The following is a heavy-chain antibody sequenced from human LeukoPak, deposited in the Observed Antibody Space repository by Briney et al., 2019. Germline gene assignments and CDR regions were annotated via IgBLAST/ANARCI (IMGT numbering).Heavy chain of an antibody. D-gene: IGHD6-25*01. Sequence: ASVKVSCKASGYIFTDYYIHWVRQAPGEGLAWMGWINPKSGGTHYAQNFQGRVTMTRDTSITTAYMELTKLTSDDTAVYYCARERPSDYWGQGTLVTVSS. V-gene: IGHV1-2*02. CDR2: INPKSGGT. J-gene: IGHJ4*02. CDR3: ARERPSDY. CDR1: GYIFTDYY.